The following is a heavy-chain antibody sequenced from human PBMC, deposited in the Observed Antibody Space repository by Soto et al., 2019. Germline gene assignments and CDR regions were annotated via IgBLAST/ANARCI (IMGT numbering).Heavy chain of an antibody. CDR1: GFTFSGSA. D-gene: IGHD5-18*01. J-gene: IGHJ6*02. CDR2: IRSKANSYAT. Sequence: HPGGSLRLSCAASGFTFSGSAMHWVRQASGKGLEWVGRIRSKANSYATAYAASVKGRFTISRDDSKNTAYLQMNSLKTEDTAVYYCTRRSGKDYTYGLVGMDVWGQGTTVTVSS. V-gene: IGHV3-73*01. CDR3: TRRSGKDYTYGLVGMDV.